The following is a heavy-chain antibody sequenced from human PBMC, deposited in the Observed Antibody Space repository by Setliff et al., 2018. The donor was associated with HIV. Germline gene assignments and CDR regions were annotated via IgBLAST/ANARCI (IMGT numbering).Heavy chain of an antibody. CDR3: ARDLDPFFAMEI. J-gene: IGHJ6*02. CDR1: GFTFSNYG. CDR2: IGCWGTCT. V-gene: IGHV3-NL1*01. Sequence: GGSLRLSCAASGFTFSNYGMHWVRQAPGKGLEWVSTIGCWGTCTFYADSVKGRFAISGDPSTNTLYLQMNRLSAEDTAVYYCARDLDPFFAMEIWGQGTTVTVSS.